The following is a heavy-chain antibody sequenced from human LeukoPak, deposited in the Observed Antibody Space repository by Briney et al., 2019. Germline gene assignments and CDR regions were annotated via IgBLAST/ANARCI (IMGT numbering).Heavy chain of an antibody. Sequence: SETLSLTCTVSGGSISSYYWNWIRQPPGKELEWIGYIYSSGSTNYNPSLKSRVTISVDTSKNQFSLKLSSVTAADTAVYYCATRRGYCSGGNCNYYFDYWGQGTLVTVSS. CDR3: ATRRGYCSGGNCNYYFDY. CDR1: GGSISSYY. V-gene: IGHV4-59*01. CDR2: IYSSGST. J-gene: IGHJ4*02. D-gene: IGHD2-15*01.